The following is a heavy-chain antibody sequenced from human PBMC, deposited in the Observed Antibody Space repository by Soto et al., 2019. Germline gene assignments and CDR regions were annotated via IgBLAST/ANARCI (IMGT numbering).Heavy chain of an antibody. CDR3: ARSLCFGELH. Sequence: QITLKESGPTLVKPTQTLTLTCSFSGFSLSTTGVGVGWIRQSPGKAQEWLAIIYWDNDKRYSPSLKSRVTITNATSKNPVVLTVPNMYPVDTATYYCARSLCFGELHSGQGALVTVSS. V-gene: IGHV2-5*02. CDR1: GFSLSTTGVG. J-gene: IGHJ4*02. CDR2: IYWDNDK. D-gene: IGHD3-10*01.